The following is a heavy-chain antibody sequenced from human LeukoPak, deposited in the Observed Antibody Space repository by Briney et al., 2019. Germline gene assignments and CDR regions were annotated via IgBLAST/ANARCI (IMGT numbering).Heavy chain of an antibody. CDR1: GGSISSYY. V-gene: IGHV4-59*08. D-gene: IGHD3-9*01. Sequence: SETLSLTCTVSGGSISSYYWSWIRQPPGKGLEWIGYIYYSGSTNYNPSLKSRVTISVDTSKNQFSLKLSSVTAADTAVYYCARLSGNFDWLLAGYYYYGMDVWGQGTTVTVSS. CDR3: ARLSGNFDWLLAGYYYYGMDV. CDR2: IYYSGST. J-gene: IGHJ6*02.